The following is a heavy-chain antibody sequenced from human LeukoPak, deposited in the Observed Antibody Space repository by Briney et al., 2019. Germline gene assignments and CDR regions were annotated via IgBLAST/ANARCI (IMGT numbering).Heavy chain of an antibody. CDR1: GFTFSSYG. CDR2: ISYDGSDK. D-gene: IGHD5-12*01. CDR3: AKDLATKYSLDY. V-gene: IGHV3-30*18. J-gene: IGHJ4*02. Sequence: GGSLRLSCAASGFTFSSYGIHWVRQAPGKGLEGVALISYDGSDKFFADSVRGRFTISRDNSKNTLYLQMNSLRVEDTAVYYCAKDLATKYSLDYWGQGILVTVSS.